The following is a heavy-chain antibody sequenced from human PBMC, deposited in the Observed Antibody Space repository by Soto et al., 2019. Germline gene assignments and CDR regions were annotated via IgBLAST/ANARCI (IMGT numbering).Heavy chain of an antibody. Sequence: QVQLVESGGGVVQPGRSLRLSCAASRFTFSTYAMHWVRQAPGKGLEWVAVISYDGSNKYYADSVKGRFTISRDKSKNTLSLQLNSLRCEDTAVYYCARGGYGGGRCFDYWGQGPLVTVSS. V-gene: IGHV3-30*04. CDR1: RFTFSTYA. D-gene: IGHD3-16*01. CDR2: ISYDGSNK. CDR3: ARGGYGGGRCFDY. J-gene: IGHJ4*02.